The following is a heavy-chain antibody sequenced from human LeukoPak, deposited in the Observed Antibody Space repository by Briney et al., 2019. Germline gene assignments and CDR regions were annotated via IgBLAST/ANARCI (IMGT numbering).Heavy chain of an antibody. CDR2: ISGNGNSV. V-gene: IGHV3-23*01. CDR3: AKEGGGSYVARYYLNY. D-gene: IGHD1-26*01. J-gene: IGHJ4*02. Sequence: GGSLRISCAASGFTFRNYAMSWVRQAPGKGPEWVSAISGNGNSVNYADSVRGRFTISRDDSKNTLYLQMNSLRAEDTAVYYCAKEGGGSYVARYYLNYWGQGTLVTVSS. CDR1: GFTFRNYA.